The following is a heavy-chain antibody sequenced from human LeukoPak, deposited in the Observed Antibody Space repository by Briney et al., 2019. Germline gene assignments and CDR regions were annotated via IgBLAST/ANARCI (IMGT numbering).Heavy chain of an antibody. D-gene: IGHD3-22*01. CDR3: AREIVVVFNWFDP. CDR1: GYTFTSYG. V-gene: IGHV1-18*01. CDR2: ISAYNGNT. Sequence: ASVKVSCKASGYTFTSYGINWVRQAPGQGLEWMGWISAYNGNTNYAQKLQGRVTITTDTSTSTAYMELRSLRSDDTAVYYCAREIVVVFNWFDPGGQETLVTVPS. J-gene: IGHJ5*02.